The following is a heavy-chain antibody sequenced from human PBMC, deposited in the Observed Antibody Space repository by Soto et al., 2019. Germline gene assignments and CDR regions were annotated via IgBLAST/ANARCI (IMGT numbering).Heavy chain of an antibody. CDR1: GFTFSSYS. Sequence: GGSLRLSCAASGFTFSSYSMNWVRQAPGKGLEWVSSISSSSSYIYYADSVKGRFTISRDNAKNSLYLQMNSLRAEDTAVYYCARVKHRGSGGIGAFDIWGQGTMVTVSS. V-gene: IGHV3-21*01. D-gene: IGHD3-10*01. CDR2: ISSSSSYI. J-gene: IGHJ3*02. CDR3: ARVKHRGSGGIGAFDI.